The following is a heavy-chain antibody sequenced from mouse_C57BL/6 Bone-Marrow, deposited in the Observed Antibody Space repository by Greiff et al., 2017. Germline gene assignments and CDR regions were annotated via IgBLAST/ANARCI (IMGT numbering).Heavy chain of an antibody. CDR3: ARRGFYDRALFAY. Sequence: QVQLQQSGAELVRPGASVKLSCKASGYTFTDYYINWVKQRPGQGLEWIGRIYPGSGNTYYNEKFKGKATLTAEKSSSTAYMQLSSLTSEDSAVYVCARRGFYDRALFAYWGQGTLVTVSA. D-gene: IGHD2-12*01. CDR2: IYPGSGNT. J-gene: IGHJ3*01. CDR1: GYTFTDYY. V-gene: IGHV1-76*01.